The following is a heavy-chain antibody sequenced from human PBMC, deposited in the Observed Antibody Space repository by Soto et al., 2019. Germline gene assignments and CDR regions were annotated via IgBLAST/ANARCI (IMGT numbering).Heavy chain of an antibody. CDR1: GGSISSYY. Sequence: PSETLSLTCTVSGGSISSYYWSWIRQPPGKGLEWIGYIYYSGSTNYNPSLKSRVTISVDTSKNQFSLKLSSVTATDTAMYYCARHRGGYNYADFYYWGQGTLVTVSS. D-gene: IGHD5-12*01. V-gene: IGHV4-59*08. J-gene: IGHJ4*02. CDR3: ARHRGGYNYADFYY. CDR2: IYYSGST.